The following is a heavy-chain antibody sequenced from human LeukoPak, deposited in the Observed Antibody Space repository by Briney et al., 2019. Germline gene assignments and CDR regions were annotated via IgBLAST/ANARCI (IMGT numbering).Heavy chain of an antibody. J-gene: IGHJ4*02. V-gene: IGHV3-30*04. CDR1: GFTFSSYA. D-gene: IGHD6-19*01. CDR3: ARDWIAVAGTGFDY. Sequence: GGSLRLSCAASGFTFSSYAMHWVRQAPGKGLEWVAVISYDGSNKYYADSAKGRFTISRDNSKNTLYLQMNSLRAEDTAVYYCARDWIAVAGTGFDYWGQGTLVTVSS. CDR2: ISYDGSNK.